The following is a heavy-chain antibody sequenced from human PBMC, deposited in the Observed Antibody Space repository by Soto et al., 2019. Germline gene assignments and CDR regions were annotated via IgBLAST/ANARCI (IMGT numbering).Heavy chain of an antibody. V-gene: IGHV4-31*03. J-gene: IGHJ5*02. CDR2: IYYSGST. Sequence: PSETLSLTCTVSGGSISSGGYYWSWIRQHPGKGLEWIGYIYYSGSTYYNPSLKSRVTISVDTSKNQFSLKLSSVTAADTAVYYCARGGTGTPPLVWFDPWGQGTLVTVSS. D-gene: IGHD1-1*01. CDR1: GGSISSGGYY. CDR3: ARGGTGTPPLVWFDP.